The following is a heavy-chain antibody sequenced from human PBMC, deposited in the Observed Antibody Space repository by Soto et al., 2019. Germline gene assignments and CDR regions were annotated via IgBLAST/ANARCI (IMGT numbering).Heavy chain of an antibody. CDR3: ARRSGSGRPHYYFYGMDV. CDR2: IYWDDDD. V-gene: IGHV2-5*02. CDR1: GFSLSTSGVG. Sequence: QITLKESGPPLVKPTQTLTLTCTFSGFSLSTSGVGVGWIRQPPGKALECLALIYWDDDDRYSPSLRTRLTITKDTSRSQVVLTMTNMDPVDTATYYCARRSGSGRPHYYFYGMDVW. J-gene: IGHJ6*01. D-gene: IGHD3-10*01.